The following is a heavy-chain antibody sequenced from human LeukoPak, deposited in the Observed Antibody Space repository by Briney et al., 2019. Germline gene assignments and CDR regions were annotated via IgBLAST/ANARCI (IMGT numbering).Heavy chain of an antibody. CDR3: AREGDCSGGSCYSVY. CDR2: IIPIFGTA. D-gene: IGHD2-15*01. Sequence: SVKVSCKASGGTFSSYAISWVRQAPGQGLEWFGGIIPIFGTANYAQKFQGRVTIITAESTSTAYMELSSLRSEDTAVYYCAREGDCSGGSCYSVYWGQGTLVTVSS. CDR1: GGTFSSYA. V-gene: IGHV1-69*05. J-gene: IGHJ4*02.